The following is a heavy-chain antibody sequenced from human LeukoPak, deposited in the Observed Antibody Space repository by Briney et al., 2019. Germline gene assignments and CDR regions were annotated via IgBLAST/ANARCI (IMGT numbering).Heavy chain of an antibody. J-gene: IGHJ4*02. Sequence: GGSLRLSCAASGFIFSNYWMSWVRQAPGKGLEWVANIKEDGSEKYYVDSVKGRFTISRDNARNSLYLQMTSLRAEDTAVYYCANSFGIAAPFGYFDYWGQGTLVTVSS. CDR3: ANSFGIAAPFGYFDY. V-gene: IGHV3-7*01. CDR1: GFIFSNYW. D-gene: IGHD2-15*01. CDR2: IKEDGSEK.